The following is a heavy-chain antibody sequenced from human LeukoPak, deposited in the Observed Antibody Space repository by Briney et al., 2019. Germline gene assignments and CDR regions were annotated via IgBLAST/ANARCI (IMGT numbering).Heavy chain of an antibody. J-gene: IGHJ6*02. CDR1: GFTFSSYA. V-gene: IGHV3-23*01. CDR2: ISGSGGST. CDR3: AKDGRIAILEGYYYGMDV. D-gene: IGHD3-3*02. Sequence: PGGSLRLSCAASGFTFSSYAMSWVRQAPGKGLEWVSAISGSGGSTYYADSVKGRFTISRDNSKNTLYLQMNSLRAEDTAVYYCAKDGRIAILEGYYYGMDVWGQGTTVTVSS.